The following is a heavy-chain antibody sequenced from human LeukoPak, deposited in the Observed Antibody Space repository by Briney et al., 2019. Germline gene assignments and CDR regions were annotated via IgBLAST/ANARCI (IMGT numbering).Heavy chain of an antibody. D-gene: IGHD3-22*01. Sequence: PGGSLRLSCAASGFTFSSYAMHWVRQAPGKGLEWVAVISYDGSNKYYADSVKGRFTISRDNSKNTLYLQMNSLRAEDTAVYYCAREMGVVADYYYYGMDVWGQGTTVTVSS. J-gene: IGHJ6*02. CDR3: AREMGVVADYYYYGMDV. CDR2: ISYDGSNK. V-gene: IGHV3-30-3*01. CDR1: GFTFSSYA.